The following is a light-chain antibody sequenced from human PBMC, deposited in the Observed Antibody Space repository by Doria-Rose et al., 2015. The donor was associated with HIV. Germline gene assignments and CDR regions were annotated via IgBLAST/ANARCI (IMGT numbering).Light chain of an antibody. Sequence: DIVMTQSPGTLALSPGERATVSCRASQSFSSTYLAWYQQKPGQAPSRLIYDGSTRATGIPDRFSASGSGTDSTLTINRLEPEDFALYYCHQYGTSWTFGQGTKVEI. J-gene: IGKJ1*01. CDR3: HQYGTSWT. CDR2: DGS. V-gene: IGKV3-20*01. CDR1: QSFSSTY.